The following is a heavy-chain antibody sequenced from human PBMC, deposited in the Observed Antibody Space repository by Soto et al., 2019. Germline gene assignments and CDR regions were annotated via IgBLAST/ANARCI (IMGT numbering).Heavy chain of an antibody. D-gene: IGHD3-10*01. CDR2: IYYSGST. J-gene: IGHJ6*02. CDR3: ARDRYYYGSGRGMDV. Sequence: PSETLSLTCTVSGGSISSSNYYWGWIRQPPGKGLEWIGTIYYSGSTYYNPSLKSRVTISVDTSKNQFSLKLSSVTAADTAVYYCARDRYYYGSGRGMDVWGQGTTVTVSS. CDR1: GGSISSSNYY. V-gene: IGHV4-39*02.